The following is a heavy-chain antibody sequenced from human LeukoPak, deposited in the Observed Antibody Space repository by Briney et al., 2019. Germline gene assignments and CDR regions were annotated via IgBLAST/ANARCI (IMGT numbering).Heavy chain of an antibody. CDR3: ASLYYYGSGTY. V-gene: IGHV3-74*01. Sequence: GGSLRLSCAASGFTFSSYAMHWVRQAPGKGLVWVSRINSDGSSTSYADSVKGRFTISRDNAKNTLYLQMNSLRAEDTAVYYCASLYYYGSGTYWGQGTLVTVSS. J-gene: IGHJ4*02. D-gene: IGHD3-10*01. CDR1: GFTFSSYA. CDR2: INSDGSST.